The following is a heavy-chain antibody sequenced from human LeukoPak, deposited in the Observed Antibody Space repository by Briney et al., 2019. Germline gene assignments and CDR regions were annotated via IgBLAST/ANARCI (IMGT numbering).Heavy chain of an antibody. CDR2: SNPSGGST. CDR3: AREWVSGYYYGMDV. CDR1: GYTFTSYY. J-gene: IGHJ6*02. D-gene: IGHD1-26*01. Sequence: GASVTVSCTVSGYTFTSYYMHWVRQAPGQGLAWMGISNPSGGSTSSAQKFQGRVTMTRDTSTSTVYMELSSLRSEDTAVYYCAREWVSGYYYGMDVWGQGTTVTVSS. V-gene: IGHV1-46*01.